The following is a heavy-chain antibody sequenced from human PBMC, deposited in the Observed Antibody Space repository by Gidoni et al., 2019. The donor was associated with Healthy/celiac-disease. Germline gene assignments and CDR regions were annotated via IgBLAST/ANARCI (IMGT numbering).Heavy chain of an antibody. J-gene: IGHJ4*02. CDR1: GFTFSSYA. Sequence: EGKLLVTGGGLVQHGGSLVSSCAASGFTFSSYAISWVRKAPVKGLEWVSASRGGSTSSRDNSKNTLYLQMNSLRAEDTAVYYCAKDLFVTGWGQVTLVTVSS. D-gene: IGHD2-21*01. V-gene: IGHV3-23*01. CDR3: AKDLFVTG. CDR2: SRGG.